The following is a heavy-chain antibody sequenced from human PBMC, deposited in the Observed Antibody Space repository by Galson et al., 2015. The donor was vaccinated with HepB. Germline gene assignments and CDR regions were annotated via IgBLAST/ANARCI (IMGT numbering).Heavy chain of an antibody. CDR1: GGSVSSGSYY. CDR3: ASLIVGATNWFDP. D-gene: IGHD1-26*01. J-gene: IGHJ5*02. V-gene: IGHV4-61*01. Sequence: ETLSLPCTVSGGSVSSGSYYWRWIRQPPGKGLEWIGYIYYSGSTNYNPSLKSRVTISVDTSKNQFSLKLSSVTAADTAVYYCASLIVGATNWFDPWGQGTLFTVSS. CDR2: IYYSGST.